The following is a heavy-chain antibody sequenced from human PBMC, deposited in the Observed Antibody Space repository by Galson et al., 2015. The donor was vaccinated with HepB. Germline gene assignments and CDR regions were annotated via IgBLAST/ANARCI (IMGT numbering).Heavy chain of an antibody. J-gene: IGHJ3*02. CDR2: IPYSGNT. Sequence: SETLSLTCTVSGGSVSSSNYYWGWVRQPPGKGLEWIGSIPYSGNTYYNPSLKSRVTISVDTSKNGFSLKLTSVTAADTAVYYCARQGSGGRAFDIWGQGTLVTASS. D-gene: IGHD6-19*01. CDR3: ARQGSGGRAFDI. V-gene: IGHV4-39*01. CDR1: GGSVSSSNYY.